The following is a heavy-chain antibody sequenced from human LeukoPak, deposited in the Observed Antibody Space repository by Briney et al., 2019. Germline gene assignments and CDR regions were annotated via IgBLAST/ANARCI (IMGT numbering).Heavy chain of an antibody. J-gene: IGHJ4*02. CDR1: GFTLDDYA. CDR2: ISPGGDIP. D-gene: IGHD5-24*01. V-gene: IGHV3-23*01. CDR3: AQDRASIQFYF. Sequence: GGSLRLSCAASGFTLDDYAMHWVRQAPGKGLEWVSGISPGGDIPYYADSVKGRFTVSRDNSKNTMYLQMNSLRAEDTALYYCAQDRASIQFYFWGQGTLVTVSS.